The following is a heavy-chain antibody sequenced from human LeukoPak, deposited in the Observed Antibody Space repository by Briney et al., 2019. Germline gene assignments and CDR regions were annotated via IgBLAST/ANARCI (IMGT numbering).Heavy chain of an antibody. CDR2: ISSSSSTI. V-gene: IGHV3-48*01. D-gene: IGHD6-19*01. CDR3: AKMGNSVWYAWGVDY. J-gene: IGHJ4*02. CDR1: GFTFSSYS. Sequence: GGSLRLSCAASGFTFSSYSMNWVRQAPGKGLEWVSYISSSSSTIYYADSVKGRFTISRGNSKKTLYLQMNSLRAEDTAVYYCAKMGNSVWYAWGVDYWGEGTLVTVSP.